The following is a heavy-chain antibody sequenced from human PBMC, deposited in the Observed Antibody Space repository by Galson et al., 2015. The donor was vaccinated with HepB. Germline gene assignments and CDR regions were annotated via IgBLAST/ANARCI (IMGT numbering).Heavy chain of an antibody. CDR1: GFTFSYYN. CDR3: ARDNMVAGAVDI. D-gene: IGHD5-12*01. Sequence: SLRLSCAASGFTFSYYNMDWVRQAPGQGLEWVSYISSSSSTIYYAESVKGRFTISRDNANNSLYLQMNSLRDEDTAVYYCARDNMVAGAVDIWGQGTMVTVSS. CDR2: ISSSSSTI. J-gene: IGHJ3*02. V-gene: IGHV3-48*02.